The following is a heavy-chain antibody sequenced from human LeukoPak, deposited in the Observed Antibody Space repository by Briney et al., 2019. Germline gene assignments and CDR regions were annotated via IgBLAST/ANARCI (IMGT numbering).Heavy chain of an antibody. Sequence: PSETLSLTCAVSGVSISSSEWWIWVRQPPGQGLELIGEIHRDGRTRYNPSLKSRVTMSMDYSKNQFSLSVTSVTAADTAIYYCGKTDIYFNPIDYWGPGSLVTVSS. J-gene: IGHJ4*02. CDR1: GVSISSSEW. CDR3: GKTDIYFNPIDY. V-gene: IGHV4-4*02. D-gene: IGHD3-9*01. CDR2: IHRDGRT.